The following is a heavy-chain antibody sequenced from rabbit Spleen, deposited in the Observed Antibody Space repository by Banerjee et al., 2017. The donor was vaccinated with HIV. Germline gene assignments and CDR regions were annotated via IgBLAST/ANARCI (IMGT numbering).Heavy chain of an antibody. D-gene: IGHD4-1*01. J-gene: IGHJ3*01. CDR3: ARDLDDVIGWNFGW. CDR1: GFSFSSSDY. Sequence: QSLEESGGGLVQPEGSLALTCKASGFSFSSSDYICWVRQAPGKGLEWISCIAGSSSGFTYSATWAKGRFTISKTSSTTVTLQMTSLTAADTATYFCARDLDDVIGWNFGWWGQGTLVTVS. CDR2: IAGSSSGFT. V-gene: IGHV1S40*01.